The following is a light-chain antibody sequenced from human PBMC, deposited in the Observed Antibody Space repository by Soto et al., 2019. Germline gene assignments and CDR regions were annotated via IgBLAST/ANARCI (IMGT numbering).Light chain of an antibody. Sequence: EIVLTXSPGSLSLSXXXXATLSCRASQSVDNTFFAWYQKKPGQAPRLLMYGVSKRATGIPDRFSGSGSGTDFTLTISRLEPEDFAVYYCQQYMSSVTFGQGTRVEIK. CDR1: QSVDNTF. CDR3: QQYMSSVT. CDR2: GVS. J-gene: IGKJ1*01. V-gene: IGKV3-20*01.